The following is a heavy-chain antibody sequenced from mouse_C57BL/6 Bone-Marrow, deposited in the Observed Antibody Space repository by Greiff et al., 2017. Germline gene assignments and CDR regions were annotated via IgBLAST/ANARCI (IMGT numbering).Heavy chain of an antibody. D-gene: IGHD2-4*01. J-gene: IGHJ2*01. CDR1: GYAFSSSW. V-gene: IGHV1-82*01. Sequence: QVQLQQSGPALVKPGASVKISCKASGYAFSSSWMNWVKQRPGKGLEWIGRIYPGDGDTNSNGKFKGKATLTADKSYSTAYMQLSSLTSEDSAVYFCARRDDYDVDYWGQGTTRTVSS. CDR2: IYPGDGDT. CDR3: ARRDDYDVDY.